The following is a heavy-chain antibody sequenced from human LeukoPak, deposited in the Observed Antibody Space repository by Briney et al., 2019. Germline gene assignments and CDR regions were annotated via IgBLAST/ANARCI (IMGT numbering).Heavy chain of an antibody. CDR1: GFTFDDYG. CDR3: AREVKALYYYGSGSYYYYYMDV. V-gene: IGHV3-20*04. J-gene: IGHJ6*03. D-gene: IGHD3-10*01. Sequence: PGGSLRLSCAASGFTFDDYGMSWVRQAPGKGLEWVSGINWNGGSTVYADSVKGRFTISRDNAKNSLYLQMNSLRAEDTALYYCAREVKALYYYGSGSYYYYYMDVWGKGTTVTVSS. CDR2: INWNGGST.